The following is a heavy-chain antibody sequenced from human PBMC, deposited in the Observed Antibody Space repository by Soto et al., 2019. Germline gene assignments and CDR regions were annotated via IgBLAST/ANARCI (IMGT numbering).Heavy chain of an antibody. CDR1: GYTFTSYG. D-gene: IGHD2-2*01. CDR2: ISAYNGNT. V-gene: IGHV1-18*01. J-gene: IGHJ4*02. Sequence: ASVKVSCKASGYTFTSYGISWVRQAPGQGLEWMGWISAYNGNTNYAQKLQGRVTMTTDTSTSTAYMELRSLRSDDTAVYYCARAKFYCSSTSCAIGLLSVWGQGTRVTVSS. CDR3: ARAKFYCSSTSCAIGLLSV.